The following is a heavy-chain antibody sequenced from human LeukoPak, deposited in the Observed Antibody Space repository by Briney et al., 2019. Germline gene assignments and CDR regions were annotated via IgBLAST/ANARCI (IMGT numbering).Heavy chain of an antibody. V-gene: IGHV3-21*04. Sequence: GGSLRLSCAASGFTFSSYSMNWVRQAPGKGLEWVSSISSSSSYIYYADSVKGRFTISRDNAKNSLYLQMNSLRAEDTAMYYCARLASHGFLPFDYWGQGTLVTISS. CDR1: GFTFSSYS. D-gene: IGHD2-2*01. CDR3: ARLASHGFLPFDY. J-gene: IGHJ4*02. CDR2: ISSSSSYI.